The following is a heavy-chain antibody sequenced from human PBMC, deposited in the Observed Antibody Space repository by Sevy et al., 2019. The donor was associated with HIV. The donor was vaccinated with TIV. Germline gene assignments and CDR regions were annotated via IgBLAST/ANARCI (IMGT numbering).Heavy chain of an antibody. V-gene: IGHV3-33*03. J-gene: IGHJ5*02. D-gene: IGHD2-15*01. CDR3: AKDTRDCSGGTCYSAPLYNWFDH. CDR2: IWYDGSNK. Sequence: GGSLRLSCVGSEFTFSYYGMHWVRQAPGKGLEWVAAIWYDGSNKYYADSVKGRFTISKDNSKNTLYLQMNSLRAEDTAVYYCAKDTRDCSGGTCYSAPLYNWFDHWGKGTMLTVSS. CDR1: EFTFSYYG.